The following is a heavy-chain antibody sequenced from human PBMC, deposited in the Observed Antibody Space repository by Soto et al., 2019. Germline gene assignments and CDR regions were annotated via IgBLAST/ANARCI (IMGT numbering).Heavy chain of an antibody. J-gene: IGHJ4*02. CDR2: ISSSGGST. CDR1: GITLSNYA. D-gene: IGHD3-9*01. V-gene: IGHV3-23*01. Sequence: EVQLLESGGGLVPPGGFLRLSCAASGITLSNYAMSWVRQAPGKGLEWVSGISSSGGSTYYAGSVKGRFTIARDNSKNTLFLQMNSLRAEDTAVYYCAKAPASILTASRPFDQWGQGTLVTVSS. CDR3: AKAPASILTASRPFDQ.